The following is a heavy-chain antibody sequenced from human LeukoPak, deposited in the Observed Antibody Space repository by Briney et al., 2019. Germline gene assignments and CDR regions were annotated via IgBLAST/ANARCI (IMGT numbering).Heavy chain of an antibody. Sequence: GGSLRLSCAASGFTFSNFAMAWVRQAPGKGLEWVSAISHSAGSTYYADSVKGRFTISRDNSKNTLDLQMNSLRTEDTAVYYCAKAYSLTTIVTPAFDFWGQGTLVTVPS. D-gene: IGHD4-23*01. J-gene: IGHJ4*02. CDR3: AKAYSLTTIVTPAFDF. V-gene: IGHV3-23*01. CDR1: GFTFSNFA. CDR2: ISHSAGST.